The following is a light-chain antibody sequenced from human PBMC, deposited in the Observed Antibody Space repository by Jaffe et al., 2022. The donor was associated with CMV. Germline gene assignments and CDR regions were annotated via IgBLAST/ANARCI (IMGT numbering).Light chain of an antibody. J-gene: IGKJ2*01. CDR2: AAS. V-gene: IGKV1-39*01. CDR1: QGISTY. Sequence: DFQMTQSPSSLSASVGDRVTITCRASQGISTYLNWYQQKPGKAPKLLIYAASSLQSGVPSRFSGSGSGTDFTLTISSLQPEDFATYYCQQSYSTPPYTFGQGTKLEIK. CDR3: QQSYSTPPYT.